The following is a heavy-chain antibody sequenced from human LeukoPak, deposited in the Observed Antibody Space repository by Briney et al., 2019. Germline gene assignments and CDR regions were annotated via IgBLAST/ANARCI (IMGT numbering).Heavy chain of an antibody. CDR3: ARVRDIGWFDP. V-gene: IGHV4-39*07. CDR1: GGSISSSSYY. D-gene: IGHD5-12*01. Sequence: PSETLSLTCTVSGGSISSSSYYWGWICQPPGKGLEWIGSIYYSGSTYYNPSLKSRVTISVDTSKNQFSLKLSSVTAADTAVYYCARVRDIGWFDPWGQGTLVTVSS. CDR2: IYYSGST. J-gene: IGHJ5*02.